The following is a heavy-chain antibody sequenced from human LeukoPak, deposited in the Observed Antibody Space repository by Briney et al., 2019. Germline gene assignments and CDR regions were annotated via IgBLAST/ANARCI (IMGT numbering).Heavy chain of an antibody. V-gene: IGHV4-59*12. CDR3: ARERETYWYFDL. CDR1: GVSISSYY. CDR2: IYYSGST. J-gene: IGHJ2*01. Sequence: PSATLSLTCTVSGVSISSYYWSWIRQPPGKGLEWIGYIYYSGSTNYNPSLKSRVTISVDTSKNQFSLKLTSVTAADTAVYYCARERETYWYFDLWGRGTLVTVSS. D-gene: IGHD1-26*01.